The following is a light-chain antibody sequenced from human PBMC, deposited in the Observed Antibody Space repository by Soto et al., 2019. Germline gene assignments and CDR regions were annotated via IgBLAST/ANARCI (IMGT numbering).Light chain of an antibody. CDR3: CSFAGSSTSYV. CDR2: EVS. V-gene: IGLV2-23*02. CDR1: SNDVGSYNL. Sequence: QSALTQPASVSGSPRQSITISCTGTSNDVGSYNLVSWYQQHPGKAPKLMIYEVSKRPSGVSNRFSGSKSGNTASLTISGLQAEDEADYYCCSFAGSSTSYVFGTGTKVTVL. J-gene: IGLJ1*01.